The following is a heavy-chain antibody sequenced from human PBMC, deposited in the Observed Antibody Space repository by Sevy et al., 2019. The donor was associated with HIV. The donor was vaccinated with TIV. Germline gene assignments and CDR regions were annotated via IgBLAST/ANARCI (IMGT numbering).Heavy chain of an antibody. CDR2: ISGSGISI. CDR1: GFTCSTYA. CDR3: AKELPGYQYDSSGNLDT. Sequence: GGSLRLSCAASGFTCSTYAMSWVRQAPGKGLEWVSGISGSGISIYYAGSVKGRFTTFRDNSKNTLILQMNSLRAEDTAIYYCAKELPGYQYDSSGNLDTWGQGRLVTVSS. J-gene: IGHJ5*02. D-gene: IGHD6-19*01. V-gene: IGHV3-23*01.